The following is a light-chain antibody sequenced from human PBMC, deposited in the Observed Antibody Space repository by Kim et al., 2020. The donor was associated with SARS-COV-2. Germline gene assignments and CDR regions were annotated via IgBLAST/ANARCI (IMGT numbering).Light chain of an antibody. V-gene: IGKV1-16*01. CDR3: QQFNAFPLT. CDR2: GAS. J-gene: IGKJ5*01. Sequence: ASIGDRVTITCRASEGIAKSLAWFQQKPGTAPKCLIYGASTLDPGVPSRFSGRRSGTEFTLTINSLQPEDFATYYCQQFNAFPLTFGQGTRLEIK. CDR1: EGIAKS.